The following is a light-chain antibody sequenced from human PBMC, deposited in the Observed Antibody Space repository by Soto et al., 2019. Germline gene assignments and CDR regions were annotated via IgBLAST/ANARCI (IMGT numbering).Light chain of an antibody. CDR3: QQYNTWHRT. CDR1: QGIKDY. V-gene: IGKV3-15*01. CDR2: GAS. Sequence: EIVMTQSPATLSVSPGERATLSCRASQGIKDYLAWFQQKPGQAPRLLIYGASTRATAIPARFSGSGSGTEFTLSISSLQYEDFEVYYCQQYNTWHRTLGQGTKVDIK. J-gene: IGKJ1*01.